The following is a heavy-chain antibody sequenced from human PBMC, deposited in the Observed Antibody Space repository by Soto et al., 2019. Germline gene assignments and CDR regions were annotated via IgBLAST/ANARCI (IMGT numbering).Heavy chain of an antibody. CDR2: IIPIFNTA. CDR1: GGTFNSYS. Sequence: SVKVSCKTSGGTFNSYSITWVRQAPGQGLEWMGGIIPIFNTANYAQKFQGRVTITADESTSTAYMELSSLRSEDTAVYYCARGRHHYDFWSGPLNYYYYGMDVWGQGTTVTVSS. D-gene: IGHD3-3*01. V-gene: IGHV1-69*13. J-gene: IGHJ6*02. CDR3: ARGRHHYDFWSGPLNYYYYGMDV.